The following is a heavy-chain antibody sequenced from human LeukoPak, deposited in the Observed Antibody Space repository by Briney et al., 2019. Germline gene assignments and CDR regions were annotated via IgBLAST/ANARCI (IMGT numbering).Heavy chain of an antibody. J-gene: IGHJ4*02. V-gene: IGHV4-59*08. CDR1: GGSISSYY. CDR2: IYYSGST. CDR3: ARLSGTTFSDY. Sequence: SETLSPTCTVSGGSISSYYWSWIRQPPGKGLEWIGYIYYSGSTNYNPSLKSRVTISVDTSKNQFSLKLSSVTAADTAVYYCARLSGTTFSDYWGQGTLVTVSS. D-gene: IGHD3-16*01.